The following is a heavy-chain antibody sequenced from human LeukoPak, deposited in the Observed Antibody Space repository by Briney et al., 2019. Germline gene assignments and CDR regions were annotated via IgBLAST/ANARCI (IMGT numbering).Heavy chain of an antibody. CDR2: IIPIFGTA. Sequence: SVKVSCKASGGTFSSYAISWVRQAPGQGLEWMGGIIPIFGTANYAQKFQGRVTITADESTSTAYMELSSLRSEDTAVYYCAREGDSSSSKHDAFGIWGQGTMVTVSS. D-gene: IGHD6-6*01. J-gene: IGHJ3*02. V-gene: IGHV1-69*13. CDR3: AREGDSSSSKHDAFGI. CDR1: GGTFSSYA.